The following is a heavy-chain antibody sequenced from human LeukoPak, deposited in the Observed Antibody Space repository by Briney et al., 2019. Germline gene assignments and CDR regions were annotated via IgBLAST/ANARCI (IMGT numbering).Heavy chain of an antibody. CDR3: ARSDYLVGVPAAHY. V-gene: IGHV1-18*01. CDR2: ISAYNGNT. CDR1: GYTFTSYG. Sequence: ASVKVSCKASGYTFTSYGISWVRQAPGQGLEWMGWISAYNGNTNYAQKLQGRVTMTTDTSTSTAYMELRSLRSDDTAVCYCARSDYLVGVPAAHYWGQGTLVTVSS. D-gene: IGHD2-2*01. J-gene: IGHJ4*02.